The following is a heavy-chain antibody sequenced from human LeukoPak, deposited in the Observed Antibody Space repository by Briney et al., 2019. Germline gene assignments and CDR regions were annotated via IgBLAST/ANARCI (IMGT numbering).Heavy chain of an antibody. V-gene: IGHV4-61*02. J-gene: IGHJ4*02. D-gene: IGHD6-19*01. CDR1: GGSISSGSYY. CDR2: IYTSGST. Sequence: PSQTLSLTCTVSGGSISSGSYYWSWIRQPAGKGLGWIGRIYTSGSTNYNPSLKSRVTISVDTSKNQFSLKLSSVTAADTAVYYCARCSVAAYFDYWGQGTLVTVSS. CDR3: ARCSVAAYFDY.